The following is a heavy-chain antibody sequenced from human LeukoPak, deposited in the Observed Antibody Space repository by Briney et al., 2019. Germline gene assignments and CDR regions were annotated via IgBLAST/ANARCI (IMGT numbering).Heavy chain of an antibody. CDR2: ISWNSGSI. D-gene: IGHD6-19*01. V-gene: IGHV3-9*01. CDR1: GFTFDDYA. Sequence: GGSLRLSCAASGFTFDDYAMHWVRQAPGKGLEWVSGISWNSGSIGYADSVKGRFTISRDNAKNSLYLQMNSLRAEDTALYYCAKGPGIAVAEYYFDYWGQGTLVTVSS. J-gene: IGHJ4*02. CDR3: AKGPGIAVAEYYFDY.